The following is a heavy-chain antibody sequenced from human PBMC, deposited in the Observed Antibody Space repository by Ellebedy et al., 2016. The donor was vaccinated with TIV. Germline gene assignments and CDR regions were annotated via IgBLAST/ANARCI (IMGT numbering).Heavy chain of an antibody. Sequence: PGGSLRLSCKGSGYSFTSYWISWVRQMPGEGLAWMARIDPRDSYTSYSPSFQGHVTISVDNSITTASLEWSSLKASDTAIYYCARHKVDVNGYSYGYSDSWGQGTLVTVSS. CDR2: IDPRDSYT. D-gene: IGHD5-18*01. CDR3: ARHKVDVNGYSYGYSDS. V-gene: IGHV5-10-1*01. CDR1: GYSFTSYW. J-gene: IGHJ4*02.